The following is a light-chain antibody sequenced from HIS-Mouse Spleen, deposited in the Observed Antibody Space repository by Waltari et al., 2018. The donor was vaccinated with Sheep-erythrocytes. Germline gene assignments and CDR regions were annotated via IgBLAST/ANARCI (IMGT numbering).Light chain of an antibody. V-gene: IGLV2-11*01. CDR1: SSDVGGYNY. CDR3: CSYAGSYNHV. Sequence: QYPLPQPRSVSGSPGQSGTISCTGTSSDVGGYNYVSWYQQNPGKAPKHLIQDVRKRPSGAPARFSGYQSGTTASLTIAGLQADDAAYYYCCSYAGSYNHVVVTGTTVHVL. CDR2: DVR. J-gene: IGLJ1*01.